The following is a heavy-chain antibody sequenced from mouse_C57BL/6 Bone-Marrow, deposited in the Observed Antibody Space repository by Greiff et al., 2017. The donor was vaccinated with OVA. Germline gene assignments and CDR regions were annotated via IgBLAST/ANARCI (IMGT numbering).Heavy chain of an antibody. CDR3: ARRGGDPYWYFDV. CDR1: GYTFTSYW. D-gene: IGHD3-3*01. J-gene: IGHJ1*03. V-gene: IGHV1-64*01. CDR2: IHPNSGST. Sequence: VQLQQPGAELVKPGASVKLSCKASGYTFTSYWMHWVKQRPGQGLEWIGMIHPNSGSTNYNEKFKSKATLTVDKSSSTAYMQLSSLTSEDSAVYYCARRGGDPYWYFDVWGTGTTVTVSS.